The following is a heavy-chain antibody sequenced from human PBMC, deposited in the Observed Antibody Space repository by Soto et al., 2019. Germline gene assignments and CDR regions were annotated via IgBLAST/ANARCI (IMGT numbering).Heavy chain of an antibody. CDR2: VSPPFRTS. CDR1: GVSFNNNG. Sequence: QVQLVQSGAEVKKPGSSVKVSCKTSGVSFNNNGIGWVRQAPGHGLEWMGGVSPPFRTSNYARKFQGRISITADASTGTVNMELSSLTSEDTAQYHCARVLYYGSGIYSPYGMDVWGQGTTVTVSS. J-gene: IGHJ6*02. CDR3: ARVLYYGSGIYSPYGMDV. V-gene: IGHV1-69*01. D-gene: IGHD3-10*01.